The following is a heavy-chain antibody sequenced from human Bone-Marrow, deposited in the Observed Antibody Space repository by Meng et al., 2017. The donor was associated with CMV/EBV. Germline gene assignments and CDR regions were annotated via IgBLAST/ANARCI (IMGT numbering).Heavy chain of an antibody. J-gene: IGHJ6*02. Sequence: GGLLRLSCAASGFTFSSYAMHWVRQAPGKGLEWVAVISYDGSNKYCADSVKGRFTISRDYSKNTLYLQMNSLRAKDTAVYYCARERSKDYYYGMDVWGQGTTVTVSS. CDR1: GFTFSSYA. D-gene: IGHD3-10*01. CDR2: ISYDGSNK. V-gene: IGHV3-30*04. CDR3: ARERSKDYYYGMDV.